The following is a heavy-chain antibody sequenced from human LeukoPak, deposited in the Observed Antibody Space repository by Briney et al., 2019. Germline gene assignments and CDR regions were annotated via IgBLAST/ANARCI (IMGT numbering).Heavy chain of an antibody. J-gene: IGHJ6*02. CDR3: ARDSEGGIVVLPAAHKPYYYCYYGMDV. V-gene: IGHV3-30-3*01. CDR1: GFAFTTFA. D-gene: IGHD2-2*01. CDR2: ISYDASNE. Sequence: PGRSLRLSCAASGFAFTTFALHWVRQAPGKGLEWVAAISYDASNEYYADSVRGRFTISRDNSKNTVYLQMNSLRVEDTAIYYCARDSEGGIVVLPAAHKPYYYCYYGMDVWGQGTTVTVSS.